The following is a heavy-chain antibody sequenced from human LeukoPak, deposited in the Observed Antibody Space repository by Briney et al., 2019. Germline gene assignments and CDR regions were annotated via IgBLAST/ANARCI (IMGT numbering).Heavy chain of an antibody. J-gene: IGHJ6*02. D-gene: IGHD2-2*01. V-gene: IGHV3-49*04. Sequence: GGALRISCTASGITFRDHAMSWVRQAPGKGVEGGGLIKSPVYGGTTDYAASVEGRFTISRDDSKSIAYMQMNSLESEDTAVYYCTRLRVVPSGGMDVWGQGTTVTVSS. CDR1: GITFRDHA. CDR2: IKSPVYGGTT. CDR3: TRLRVVPSGGMDV.